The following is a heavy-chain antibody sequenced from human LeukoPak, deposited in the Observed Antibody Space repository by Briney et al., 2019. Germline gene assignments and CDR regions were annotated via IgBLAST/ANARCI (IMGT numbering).Heavy chain of an antibody. J-gene: IGHJ4*02. CDR1: GFTFGDYA. Sequence: GGSLRLSCTASGFTFGDYAMSWVRQAPGKGLEWVGFIRSKAYGGTTEYAASVKGRFTISRDDSKSIAYLQMNSLKTEDTAVYYCTRGKRGSGSNFDYWGQGTLVTVSS. V-gene: IGHV3-49*04. D-gene: IGHD3-10*01. CDR3: TRGKRGSGSNFDY. CDR2: IRSKAYGGTT.